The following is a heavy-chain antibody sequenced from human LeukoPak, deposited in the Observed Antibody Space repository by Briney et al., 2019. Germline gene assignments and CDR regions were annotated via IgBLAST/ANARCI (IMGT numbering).Heavy chain of an antibody. V-gene: IGHV1-2*02. CDR3: ARLGMAAAESPWAFDI. Sequence: ASVKVSCKASGYTFTGYYMHWVRQAPGQGLEWMGWINPNSGGTNYAQKFQGRVTMTRDTSISTAYMELSRLRSDDTAVYYCARLGMAAAESPWAFDIWGQGTMVTVSS. J-gene: IGHJ3*02. CDR1: GYTFTGYY. D-gene: IGHD6-13*01. CDR2: INPNSGGT.